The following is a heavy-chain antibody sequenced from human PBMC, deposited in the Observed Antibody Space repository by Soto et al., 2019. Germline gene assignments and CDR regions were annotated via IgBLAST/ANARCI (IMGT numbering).Heavy chain of an antibody. D-gene: IGHD6-25*01. J-gene: IGHJ4*02. CDR1: RRSFIGYY. CDR3: ARMWSGYNSH. CDR2: INHVGST. V-gene: IGHV4-34*01. Sequence: PSETLSLTCAIDRRSFIGYYCSWIRQPPGKGLEWIGEINHVGSTNYNPSLKSRVSISVDTSKNQFSLNLNSVTAADTAVYHCARMWSGYNSHWSQGTLVTIS.